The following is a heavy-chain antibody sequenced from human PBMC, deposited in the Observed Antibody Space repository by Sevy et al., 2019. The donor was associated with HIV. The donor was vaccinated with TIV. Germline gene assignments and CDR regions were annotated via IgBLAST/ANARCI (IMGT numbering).Heavy chain of an antibody. CDR1: GGSISSYY. CDR3: AREGPLGYCTGGVCYADAFDI. V-gene: IGHV4-59*01. CDR2: IYYSGNT. D-gene: IGHD2-8*02. Sequence: SETLSLTCTVSGGSISSYYWSWIRQPPGKGLEWIGYIYYSGNTNYNPSLKSRVTISVDTSKNQFSLKLSSVTAADTAVYYCAREGPLGYCTGGVCYADAFDIWGQGTMVTVSS. J-gene: IGHJ3*02.